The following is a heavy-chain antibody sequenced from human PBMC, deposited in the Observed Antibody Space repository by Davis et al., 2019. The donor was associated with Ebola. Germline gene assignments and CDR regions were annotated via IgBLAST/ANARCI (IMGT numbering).Heavy chain of an antibody. J-gene: IGHJ4*02. CDR3: ARGGAYGDYTFDY. D-gene: IGHD4-17*01. Sequence: GESLKISCAASGFTFSSYGMHWVRQAPGKGLEWVAVIWYDGSNKYYADSVKGRFTISRDNSKNTLYLQMNSLRAEDTAVYYCARGGAYGDYTFDYWGQGTLVTVSS. V-gene: IGHV3-33*01. CDR1: GFTFSSYG. CDR2: IWYDGSNK.